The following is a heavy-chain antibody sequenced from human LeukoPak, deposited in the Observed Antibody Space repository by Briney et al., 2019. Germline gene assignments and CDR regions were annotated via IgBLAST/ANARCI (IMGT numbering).Heavy chain of an antibody. CDR1: GYSFITYK. CDR3: AIGRYCSGGTCPWSPDF. CDR2: IYPGDSDT. Sequence: GESLKISCQGSGYSFITYKIGWVRQMPGKGLEWMGIIYPGDSDTRYSPSFQGQVTISVDKSISTAYLRWSSLKASDSGMYYCAIGRYCSGGTCPWSPDFWGQGTLVTVSS. V-gene: IGHV5-51*01. D-gene: IGHD2-15*01. J-gene: IGHJ4*02.